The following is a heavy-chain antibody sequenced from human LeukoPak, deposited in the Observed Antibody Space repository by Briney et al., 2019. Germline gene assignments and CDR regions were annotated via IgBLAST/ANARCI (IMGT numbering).Heavy chain of an antibody. V-gene: IGHV3-30*03. CDR3: ARDSAVDCSGGSCYSDFQH. J-gene: IGHJ1*01. D-gene: IGHD2-15*01. CDR2: ISYDGNNK. CDR1: GFSFDDYV. Sequence: GRSLRLSCAASGFSFDDYVMDWVRQAPGKGLEWVAGISYDGNNKYYADSVKGRFTISRDNAKNSLYLQMNSLRAEDTAVYYCARDSAVDCSGGSCYSDFQHWGQGTLVTVSS.